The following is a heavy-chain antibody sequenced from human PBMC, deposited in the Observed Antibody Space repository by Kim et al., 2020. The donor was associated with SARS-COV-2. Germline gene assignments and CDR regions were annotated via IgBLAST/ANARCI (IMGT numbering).Heavy chain of an antibody. Sequence: RPKSNPTLKSRVTISVDTSKNQFSLKLSSVTAADTAVYYCARGYGERPIDYWGQGTLVTVSS. V-gene: IGHV4-34*01. D-gene: IGHD4-17*01. CDR3: ARGYGERPIDY. CDR2: RP. J-gene: IGHJ4*02.